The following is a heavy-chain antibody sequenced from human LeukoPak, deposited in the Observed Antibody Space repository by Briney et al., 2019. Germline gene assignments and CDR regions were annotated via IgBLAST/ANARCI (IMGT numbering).Heavy chain of an antibody. CDR3: ARDTRGGGSFD. V-gene: IGHV3-7*01. CDR1: GLTFSSYW. Sequence: GGSLRLSCAASGLTFSSYWMSWLRQAPGKGLEWVANIKQDGSEKYYVDSVKGRFTISRDNAKASLYLQMSSLRAEDTAVYYCARDTRGGGSFDWGQGTLVTVSS. J-gene: IGHJ4*02. CDR2: IKQDGSEK. D-gene: IGHD2-15*01.